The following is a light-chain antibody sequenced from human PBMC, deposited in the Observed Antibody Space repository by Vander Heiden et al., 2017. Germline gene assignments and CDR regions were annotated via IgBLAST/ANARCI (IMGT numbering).Light chain of an antibody. V-gene: IGLV3-25*03. Sequence: SLELKQPPSVSVSQGQTARITCSGDALSKQYACWYQQKPGQAPVLVIYKDHERPSGIPERFSGSSSGTTVTLTISGVQEEDEADYYCQSADSSGTYVVFGGGTKLTVL. CDR2: KDH. J-gene: IGLJ2*01. CDR3: QSADSSGTYVV. CDR1: ALSKQY.